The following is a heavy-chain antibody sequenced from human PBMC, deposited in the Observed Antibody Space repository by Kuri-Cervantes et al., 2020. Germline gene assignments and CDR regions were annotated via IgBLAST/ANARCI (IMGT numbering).Heavy chain of an antibody. CDR3: AKDRGITIFGVASFYY. Sequence: GGSLRLSCAASGFTFSSYGMHWVRQAPGKGLEWVAVISYDGSNKYYADSVKGRFTISRDNSKNTLYLQMNSLRAEDTAVYYCAKDRGITIFGVASFYYWGQGTLVTVSS. CDR1: GFTFSSYG. D-gene: IGHD3-3*01. CDR2: ISYDGSNK. V-gene: IGHV3-30*18. J-gene: IGHJ4*02.